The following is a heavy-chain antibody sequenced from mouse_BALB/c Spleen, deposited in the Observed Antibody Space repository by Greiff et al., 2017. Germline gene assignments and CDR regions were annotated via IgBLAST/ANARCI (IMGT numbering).Heavy chain of an antibody. CDR2: IRSKSNNYAT. CDR3: VRHDRYDWAWFAY. CDR1: GFTFNTYA. D-gene: IGHD2-14*01. Sequence: DVMLVESGGGLVQPKGSLKLSCAASGFTFNTYAMNWVRQAPGKGLEWVARIRSKSNNYATYYADSVKDRFTISRDDSQSMLYLQMNNLKTEDTAMYYCVRHDRYDWAWFAYWGQGTLVTVSA. V-gene: IGHV10-1*02. J-gene: IGHJ3*01.